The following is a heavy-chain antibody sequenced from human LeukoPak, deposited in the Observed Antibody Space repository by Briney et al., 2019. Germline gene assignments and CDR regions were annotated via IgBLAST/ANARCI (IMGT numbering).Heavy chain of an antibody. J-gene: IGHJ5*02. CDR3: ARDRIAGGNWFDP. Sequence: GGSLRLSCAASGFTVSSNYMSWVRQAPGKGLEWVSVIYSGGSTYYADSVKGRFTISRDNSKNTLYLQMNSLRAEDTAVYYCARDRIAGGNWFDPWGQGTLVTVSS. D-gene: IGHD2-21*01. V-gene: IGHV3-66*01. CDR2: IYSGGST. CDR1: GFTVSSNY.